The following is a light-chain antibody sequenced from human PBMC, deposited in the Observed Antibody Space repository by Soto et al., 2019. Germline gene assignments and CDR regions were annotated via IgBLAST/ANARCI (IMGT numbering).Light chain of an antibody. J-gene: IGKJ2*01. Sequence: EMVMTQSPATLSVSPGERATLSCRASQSVRSNLAWYQQKPGQAPRLLIYGASTRATGIPARFSGSGSGTEFTLSISSLQSEDFAVYYCQEYNNWPPKYTFGQGTKLEIK. CDR1: QSVRSN. V-gene: IGKV3-15*01. CDR3: QEYNNWPPKYT. CDR2: GAS.